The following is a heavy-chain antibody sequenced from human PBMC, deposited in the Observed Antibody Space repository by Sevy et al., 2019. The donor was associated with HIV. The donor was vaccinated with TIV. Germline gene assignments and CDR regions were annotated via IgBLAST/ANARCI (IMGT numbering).Heavy chain of an antibody. J-gene: IGHJ4*02. D-gene: IGHD1-26*01. CDR1: GGSITSLY. CDR3: AGENAWGRGYS. Sequence: SETLSLTCTVSGGSITSLYWNWIRQPPGKGLEWIANIYYDGHINYTPSLKSRVTLSLDTSKNQFSLRLSSVTAADTAMYYCAGENAWGRGYSWGQGTLVTVSS. V-gene: IGHV4-59*08. CDR2: IYYDGHI.